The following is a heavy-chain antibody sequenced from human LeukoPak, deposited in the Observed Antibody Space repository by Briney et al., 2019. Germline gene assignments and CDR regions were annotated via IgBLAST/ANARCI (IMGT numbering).Heavy chain of an antibody. CDR1: GFTFSNYA. V-gene: IGHV3-23*01. J-gene: IGHJ4*02. CDR2: ITGSGGST. CDR3: AKRSGYCRTISCYHLFDY. D-gene: IGHD2-2*01. Sequence: QPGGSLRLSCAASGFTFSNYAMSWVRQAPGKGLEWVSGITGSGGSTNYADSVKGRFTISRDSSKNTLYLQMNSLRVEDTAVYYCAKRSGYCRTISCYHLFDYWGQGTLVTVSS.